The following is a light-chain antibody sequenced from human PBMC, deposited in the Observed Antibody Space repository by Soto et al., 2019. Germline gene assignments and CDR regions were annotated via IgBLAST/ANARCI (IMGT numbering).Light chain of an antibody. CDR1: QSISNH. V-gene: IGKV1-39*01. CDR3: QQSYSTWT. Sequence: DIQMTQSPSSLSASVGDRVIITCRASQSISNHLNWYQQKPGKAPKLLIYAASSLQSGVPSRFSGSGSGTDFTLTISSLQPEDFATYYCQQSYSTWTFGQGTKVDIK. J-gene: IGKJ1*01. CDR2: AAS.